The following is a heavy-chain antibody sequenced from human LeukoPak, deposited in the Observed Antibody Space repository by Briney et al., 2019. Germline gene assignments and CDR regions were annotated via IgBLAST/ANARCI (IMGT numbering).Heavy chain of an antibody. Sequence: GGSLRLSCAASGFTFSSYSMNWVRQAPGKGLEWVSSISSSSSYIYYADSVKGRFTISRDNSNNTLYLQMNSLRAEDTAVYYCAKDFWDIVVVPSAIPDYWGQGTLVTVSS. CDR1: GFTFSSYS. D-gene: IGHD2-2*01. CDR2: ISSSSSYI. CDR3: AKDFWDIVVVPSAIPDY. V-gene: IGHV3-21*04. J-gene: IGHJ4*02.